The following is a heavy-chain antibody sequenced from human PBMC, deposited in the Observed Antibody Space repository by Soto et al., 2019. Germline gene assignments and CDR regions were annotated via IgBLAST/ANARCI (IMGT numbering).Heavy chain of an antibody. J-gene: IGHJ4*02. CDR2: IIPIFGTA. V-gene: IGHV1-69*13. D-gene: IGHD5-18*01. CDR1: GGTFSSYA. CDR3: ARSPLPLDTAMAGYPDY. Sequence: GASAKVSCKASGGTFSSYAISWVRQAPGQGLEWMGGIIPIFGTANYAQKFQGRVTITADESTSTAYMALSSLRSEDTAVYYCARSPLPLDTAMAGYPDYWGQGTLVTVSS.